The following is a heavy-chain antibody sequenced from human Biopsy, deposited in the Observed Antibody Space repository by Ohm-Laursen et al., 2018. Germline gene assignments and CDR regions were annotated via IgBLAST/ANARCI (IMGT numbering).Heavy chain of an antibody. CDR2: IFYSANT. CDR3: AKNLAVSSYALDI. CDR1: GVSINGGRYY. D-gene: IGHD2-2*01. V-gene: IGHV4-31*03. Sequence: SQTLSLTCTVSGVSINGGRYYWNWIRHHPGKGLEWIGNIFYSANTYYNPPLKSRVTISVDTSKNQFSLKLGSVTAADTAVYYCAKNLAVSSYALDIWGQGTMVTVSS. J-gene: IGHJ3*02.